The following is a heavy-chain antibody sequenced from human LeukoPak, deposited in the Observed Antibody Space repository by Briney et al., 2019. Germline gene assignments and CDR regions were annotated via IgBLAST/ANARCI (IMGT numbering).Heavy chain of an antibody. D-gene: IGHD3-10*01. J-gene: IGHJ5*02. CDR2: TYYRSKWYN. CDR3: ARDKRGYYYGSGLNRFDP. CDR1: GDSVSSNSAA. Sequence: SQTLSLTCAISGDSVSSNSAAWNWIRQSPSRGLEWLGRTYYRSKWYNDYAASVKSRITINPDTSKNQFSLQLNCVTPEDTAVCYCARDKRGYYYGSGLNRFDPWGQGTLVTVSS. V-gene: IGHV6-1*01.